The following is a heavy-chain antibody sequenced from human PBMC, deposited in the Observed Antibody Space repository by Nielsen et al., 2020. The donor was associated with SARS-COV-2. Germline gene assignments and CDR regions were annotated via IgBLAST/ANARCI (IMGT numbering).Heavy chain of an antibody. CDR1: GFTFSNYW. V-gene: IGHV3-74*01. CDR2: INADGSST. J-gene: IGHJ3*01. CDR3: ASASAHV. Sequence: GESLKISCAAFGFTFSNYWMHWVRQVPGKGLVWVSRINADGSSTSYADYVKGRFTISRDNAKNTLYLQMNSLRAEDTAVYYCASASAHVWGQGTMVTVSS. D-gene: IGHD3-16*01.